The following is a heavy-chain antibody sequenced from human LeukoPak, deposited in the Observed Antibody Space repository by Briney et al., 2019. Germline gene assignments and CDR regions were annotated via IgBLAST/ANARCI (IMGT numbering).Heavy chain of an antibody. CDR2: VSGSGGDT. V-gene: IGHV3-23*01. CDR1: GFTFSNYA. D-gene: IGHD6-19*01. J-gene: IGHJ4*02. Sequence: GGSLRLSCAASGFTFSNYAMNWVRQAPGKGLEWVSAVSGSGGDTFYADSVKGRFSISRDNSKNTLYLQMNSLRAEDTAVYYCAAYSSGFGRSSNWGQGTLVTVSS. CDR3: AAYSSGFGRSSN.